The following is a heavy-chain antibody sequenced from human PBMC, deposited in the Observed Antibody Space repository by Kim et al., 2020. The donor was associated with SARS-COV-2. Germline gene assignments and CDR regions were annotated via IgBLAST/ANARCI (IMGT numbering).Heavy chain of an antibody. CDR2: IGTAGDT. Sequence: GGSLRLSCAASGFTFSSYDMHWVRQATGKGLEWVSAIGTAGDTYYPGSVKGRFTISRENAKNSLYLQMNSLGAGDTAVYYCARAFYGGTYYYYYGMDVWGQGTTVTVSS. CDR3: ARAFYGGTYYYYYGMDV. V-gene: IGHV3-13*04. CDR1: GFTFSSYD. D-gene: IGHD4-17*01. J-gene: IGHJ6*02.